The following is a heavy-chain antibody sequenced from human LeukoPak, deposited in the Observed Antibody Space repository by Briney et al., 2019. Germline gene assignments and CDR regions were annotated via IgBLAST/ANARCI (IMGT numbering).Heavy chain of an antibody. Sequence: GGSLRLSCAASGFTFSSYGMHWVHQAPGKGLEWVAFIRYDGGNKYYADSVKGRFTISRDNSKNTLYLQMNSLRAEDTAVYYCAKDTKGVVATGNWFDPWGQGTLVTVSS. J-gene: IGHJ5*02. V-gene: IGHV3-30*02. CDR2: IRYDGGNK. CDR3: AKDTKGVVATGNWFDP. CDR1: GFTFSSYG. D-gene: IGHD3-3*01.